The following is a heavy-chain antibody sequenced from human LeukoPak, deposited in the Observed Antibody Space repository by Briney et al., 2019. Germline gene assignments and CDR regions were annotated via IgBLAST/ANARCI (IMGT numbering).Heavy chain of an antibody. J-gene: IGHJ4*02. CDR3: ARLGFHYGSGSFFDY. V-gene: IGHV5-51*01. Sequence: GESLKISCKGSGYSFTGYWIGWVRQMPGKGLEWMGIIYPGDSDTRYSPSFQGQVTISADKSISTAYLQWSSLKASDTAMYYCARLGFHYGSGSFFDYWGQGTLVTVSS. CDR2: IYPGDSDT. CDR1: GYSFTGYW. D-gene: IGHD3-10*01.